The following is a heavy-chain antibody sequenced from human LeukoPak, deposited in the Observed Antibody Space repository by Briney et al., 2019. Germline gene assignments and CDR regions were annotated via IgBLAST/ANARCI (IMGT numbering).Heavy chain of an antibody. CDR2: IWYDGSNK. J-gene: IGHJ4*02. CDR1: GFTFTSYG. D-gene: IGHD5-12*01. Sequence: PGTSLRLSCAASGFTFTSYGMHWVRQAPGKGLEWVAVIWYDGSNKYYVDSVKGRFTISRDNSKNTLYLQMNSLRAEDTAVYYCARGGSGYDFGFWGQGTLVTVSS. V-gene: IGHV3-33*01. CDR3: ARGGSGYDFGF.